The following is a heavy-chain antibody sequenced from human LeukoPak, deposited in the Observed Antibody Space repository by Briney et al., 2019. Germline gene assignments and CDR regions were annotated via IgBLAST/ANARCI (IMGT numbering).Heavy chain of an antibody. CDR2: IYYSGST. Sequence: ASETLSLTCTVSGGSINNYYWSWIRQPPGKGLELIGYIYYSGSTSYNPSLKSRVTISVDTSQNQFSLKLSSVTAADTAVYYCAREIFCSGGSCYSNFDYWGQGTLVTVSS. V-gene: IGHV4-59*12. J-gene: IGHJ4*02. D-gene: IGHD2-15*01. CDR1: GGSINNYY. CDR3: AREIFCSGGSCYSNFDY.